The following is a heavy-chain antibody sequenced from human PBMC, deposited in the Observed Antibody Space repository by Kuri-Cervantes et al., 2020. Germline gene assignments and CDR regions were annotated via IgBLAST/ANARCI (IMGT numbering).Heavy chain of an antibody. D-gene: IGHD3-22*01. CDR1: GGSISSGGYY. Sequence: ESLKISCTVSGGSISSGGYYWSWIRQHPGKGLEWIGYIYYSGSTNYNPSPKSRVTISVDTSKNQFSLKLSSVTAADTAVYYCARYYDSSGYYYDRGAFDIWGQETMVTVSS. V-gene: IGHV4-61*08. CDR3: ARYYDSSGYYYDRGAFDI. J-gene: IGHJ3*02. CDR2: IYYSGST.